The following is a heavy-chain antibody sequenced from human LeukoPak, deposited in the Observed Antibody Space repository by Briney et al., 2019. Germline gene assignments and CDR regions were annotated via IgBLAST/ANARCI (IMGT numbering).Heavy chain of an antibody. CDR3: AKELYNWNYVRWFDP. CDR2: ISGSGDYT. D-gene: IGHD1-7*01. V-gene: IGHV3-23*01. CDR1: GFTFSSYA. J-gene: IGHJ5*02. Sequence: GGSLRLSCAASGFTFSSYAMSWVRQAPGKGLEWVSGISGSGDYTYYADPVKGRFAISRDNSKNTLSLQMSSLRAEDTAVYYCAKELYNWNYVRWFDPWGQGTLVTVSS.